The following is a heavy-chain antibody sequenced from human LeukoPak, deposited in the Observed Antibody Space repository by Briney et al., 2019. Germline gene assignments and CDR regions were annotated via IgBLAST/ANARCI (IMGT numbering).Heavy chain of an antibody. Sequence: GGSLRLSCAASGFTFNNYAMSWVRQAPGKGLEWVSAISGSGGSTYYADSVKGRFTISRDNSKNTLYLQMNSLRAEDTAVYYCAKRAYDYVWGSYIDYWGQGTLVTVSS. D-gene: IGHD3-16*01. J-gene: IGHJ4*02. CDR1: GFTFNNYA. CDR3: AKRAYDYVWGSYIDY. V-gene: IGHV3-23*01. CDR2: ISGSGGST.